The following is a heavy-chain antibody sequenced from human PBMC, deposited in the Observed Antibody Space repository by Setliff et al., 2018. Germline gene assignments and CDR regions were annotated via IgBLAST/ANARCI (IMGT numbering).Heavy chain of an antibody. Sequence: ASVKVSCKVSGYTLTELSRHWVRQAPGKGLEWMGGFDPEDGETIYARKFQGRVTMTEDTSTDTAYMELSSLRSEDTAVYYCATTHYDSSGYYYLERSAFDIWGQGTMVTVSS. J-gene: IGHJ3*02. CDR3: ATTHYDSSGYYYLERSAFDI. CDR2: FDPEDGET. CDR1: GYTLTELS. D-gene: IGHD3-22*01. V-gene: IGHV1-24*01.